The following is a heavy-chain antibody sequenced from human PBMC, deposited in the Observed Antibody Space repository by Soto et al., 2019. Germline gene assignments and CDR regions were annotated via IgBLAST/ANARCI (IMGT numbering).Heavy chain of an antibody. J-gene: IGHJ6*02. V-gene: IGHV1-58*01. D-gene: IGHD3-3*01. CDR3: AAAYDFWGYYGMDV. CDR1: GFTFTSSA. CDR2: IVVGSGNT. Sequence: QMPLVQSGPEVKKPGTSVKVSCKASGFTFTSSAVQWVRQARGQRLEWIGWIVVGSGNTNYAQKFQERVTITRDMSTSTAYMELSSLRSEDTAVYYCAAAYDFWGYYGMDVWGQGTTVTXSS.